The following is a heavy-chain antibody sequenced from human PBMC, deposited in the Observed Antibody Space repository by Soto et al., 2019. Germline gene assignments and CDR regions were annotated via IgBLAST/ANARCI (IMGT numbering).Heavy chain of an antibody. V-gene: IGHV1-18*04. J-gene: IGHJ4*02. D-gene: IGHD2-8*01. CDR2: ISAYNGNT. CDR1: GYTFTSYG. CDR3: ARDAEVYYVDEKRFDY. Sequence: QVQLVQSGAEVKKPGASVKVSCKATGYTFTSYGISWVRQAPGQGLEWMGWISAYNGNTNYAQKLQGRVTMTTDTSTSTAYMELRSLRSDDTAVYYCARDAEVYYVDEKRFDYWGQGTLVTVSS.